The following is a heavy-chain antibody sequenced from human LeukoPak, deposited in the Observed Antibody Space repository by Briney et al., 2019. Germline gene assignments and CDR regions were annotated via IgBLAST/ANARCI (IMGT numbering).Heavy chain of an antibody. J-gene: IGHJ6*04. CDR3: VRDDCDV. D-gene: IGHD2-21*02. CDR2: INEDGSGK. V-gene: IGHV3-7*01. Sequence: PGGSLRLSCVFSGFTFSNYWMKWVRQAPGRGGGGVASINEDGSGKYSMDSVKDRVTISRDNAKNSLDLQINSLTVEDTAIYYCVRDDCDVWGKGTTVTVSS. CDR1: GFTFSNYW.